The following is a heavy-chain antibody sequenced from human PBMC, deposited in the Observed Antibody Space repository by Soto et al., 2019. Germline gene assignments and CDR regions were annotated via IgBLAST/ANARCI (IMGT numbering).Heavy chain of an antibody. V-gene: IGHV5-10-1*01. CDR2: IDPSDSYT. J-gene: IGHJ6*02. CDR3: ARLDAIAAAGTGYYYGMDV. CDR1: GYSFTSYW. Sequence: PGESLKISCKGSGYSFTSYWISWVRQMPGKGLEWMGRIDPSDSYTNYSPSFQGHVTISADKSISTAYLQWSSLKASDTAMYYCARLDAIAAAGTGYYYGMDVWGQGTTVTVSS. D-gene: IGHD6-13*01.